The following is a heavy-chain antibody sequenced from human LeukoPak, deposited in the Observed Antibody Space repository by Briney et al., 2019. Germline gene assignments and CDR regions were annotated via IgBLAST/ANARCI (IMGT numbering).Heavy chain of an antibody. CDR1: GGSFSGYY. CDR3: ARGRGYYFDY. J-gene: IGHJ4*02. CDR2: INHSGST. Sequence: PSETLSLTCAVYGGSFSGYYWSWIRQPPGKGLEWIGEINHSGSTNYNPSLKSRVTTSVDTSKNQFSLKLSSVTAADTAVYYCARGRGYYFDYWGQGTLVTVSS. V-gene: IGHV4-34*01.